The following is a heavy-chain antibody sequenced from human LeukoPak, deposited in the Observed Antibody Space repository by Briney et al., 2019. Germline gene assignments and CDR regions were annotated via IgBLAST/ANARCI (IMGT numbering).Heavy chain of an antibody. V-gene: IGHV3-21*04. CDR2: ISSSSSYI. CDR3: AKDFRFFDWLLQHPY. J-gene: IGHJ4*02. CDR1: GFTFSSYS. D-gene: IGHD3-9*01. Sequence: GGSLRLSCAASGFTFSSYSMNWVRQAPGKGLEWVSSISSSSSYIYYADSVKGRFTISRDNSKNTLYLQTNSLRAEDTAIYYCAKDFRFFDWLLQHPYWGQGTLVTVSS.